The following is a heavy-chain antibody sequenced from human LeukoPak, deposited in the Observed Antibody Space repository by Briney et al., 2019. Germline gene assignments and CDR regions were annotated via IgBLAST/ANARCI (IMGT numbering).Heavy chain of an antibody. V-gene: IGHV3-23*01. CDR2: ISGSGGRT. CDR1: GFIFSSYA. CDR3: AKGRGYGDYGSTFEY. D-gene: IGHD4-17*01. J-gene: IGHJ4*02. Sequence: PGGSLRLSCAASGFIFSSYAMNWVRQAPGKGLEWVSVISGSGGRTYYIDSEKGRFTISRDNSKNTLYLRMNSLRDDDTAVYYCAKGRGYGDYGSTFEYWGQGTLATVSS.